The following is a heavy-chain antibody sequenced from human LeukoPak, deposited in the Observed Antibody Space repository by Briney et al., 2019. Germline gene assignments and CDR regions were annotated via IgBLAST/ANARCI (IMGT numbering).Heavy chain of an antibody. D-gene: IGHD3-10*01. J-gene: IGHJ3*02. CDR2: IGYDGVNK. CDR3: ARAGSGIGAFDI. CDR1: GFTFSSYP. V-gene: IGHV3-30*14. Sequence: GGSLRLSCAASGFTFSSYPMHWVRQAPGKGLEWVAVIGYDGVNKFYTDSVKGRFTISRDNSKNTLYLQMNSLRAEDTAVYYCARAGSGIGAFDIWGQGTMVTVSS.